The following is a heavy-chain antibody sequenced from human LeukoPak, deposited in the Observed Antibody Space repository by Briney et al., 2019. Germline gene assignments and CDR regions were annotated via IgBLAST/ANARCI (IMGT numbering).Heavy chain of an antibody. Sequence: PGGSLRLSCAASGFTFSSYWMSWVRQAPGKGLEWVANIKQDGSEKYYVDSVKGRFTISRDNAKNSLYLQMNSLRAEDTAVYYCASLRRLGPPRYWGQGTLVTVSS. CDR2: IKQDGSEK. CDR3: ASLRRLGPPRY. J-gene: IGHJ4*02. D-gene: IGHD6-6*01. CDR1: GFTFSSYW. V-gene: IGHV3-7*01.